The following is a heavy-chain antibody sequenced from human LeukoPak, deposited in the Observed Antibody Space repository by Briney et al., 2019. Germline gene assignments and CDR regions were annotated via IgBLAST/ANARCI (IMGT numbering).Heavy chain of an antibody. CDR1: GYTFTSYG. V-gene: IGHV1-18*01. CDR2: ISAYNGNT. CDR3: ASSYYYDSSGYYYPYYFDY. Sequence: ASVKVSCKASGYTFTSYGISWVRQAPGQGLEWMGWISAYNGNTNYAQKIQGRVTMTTDTSTSTAYMELRSLRSDDTAVYYCASSYYYDSSGYYYPYYFDYWGQGTLVTVSS. D-gene: IGHD3-22*01. J-gene: IGHJ4*02.